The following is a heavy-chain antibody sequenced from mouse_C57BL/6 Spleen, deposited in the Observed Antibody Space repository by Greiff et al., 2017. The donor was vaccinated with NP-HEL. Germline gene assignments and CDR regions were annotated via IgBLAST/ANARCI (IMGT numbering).Heavy chain of an antibody. CDR3: ARNRDYDRDYYAMDY. Sequence: QVQLKESGPGLVQPSQSLSITCTVSGFSLTSYGVHWVRQSPGKGLEWLGVIWRGGSTDYNAAFISRLSISKDNSKSQVFFKMNSLQADDTAVYYCARNRDYDRDYYAMDYWGQGTSVTVSS. CDR2: IWRGGST. CDR1: GFSLTSYG. V-gene: IGHV2-2*01. J-gene: IGHJ4*01. D-gene: IGHD2-4*01.